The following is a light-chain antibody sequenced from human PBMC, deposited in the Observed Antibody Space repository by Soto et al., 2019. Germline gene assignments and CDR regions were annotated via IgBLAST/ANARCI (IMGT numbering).Light chain of an antibody. V-gene: IGKV3-15*01. J-gene: IGKJ3*01. Sequence: EVVMTQSPSILSVSPEAGATLSCGASQNVRSALAWYQQKPGQAPRLLMYDSSNRANGVPARFSASGSGTEFTLTISSLEPEDFAIYYCQQSYSSPFTFGQGTKVDIK. CDR1: QNVRSA. CDR3: QQSYSSPFT. CDR2: DSS.